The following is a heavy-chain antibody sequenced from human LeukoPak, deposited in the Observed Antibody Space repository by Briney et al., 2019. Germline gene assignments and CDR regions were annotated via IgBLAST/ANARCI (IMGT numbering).Heavy chain of an antibody. J-gene: IGHJ4*02. V-gene: IGHV3-74*01. D-gene: IGHD2-2*01. Sequence: PGGSLRLSCAPSGFTLSSYWMHWVRQAPGKGLVWVSHINTDGSSTNYADSVKGRFTISRDNAKNTLYLQMNSLRAEDTAVYYCAKDLVPVVVVPAAIYDYWGQGTLVTVSS. CDR1: GFTLSSYW. CDR3: AKDLVPVVVVPAAIYDY. CDR2: INTDGSST.